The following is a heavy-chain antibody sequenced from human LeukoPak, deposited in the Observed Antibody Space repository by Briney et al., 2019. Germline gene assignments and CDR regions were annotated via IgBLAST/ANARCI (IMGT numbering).Heavy chain of an antibody. J-gene: IGHJ5*02. D-gene: IGHD1-1*01. CDR3: AGRGSNWTPRWFDP. CDR1: GFTFSSYS. CDR2: ISSSSSYI. Sequence: PGGSLRLSCAASGFTFSSYSMNWVRQAPGKGLEWVSSISSSSSYIYYADSVKGRFTISRDNAKNSLYLQMNSLRAEDTAVYYCAGRGSNWTPRWFDPWGQGTLVTVSS. V-gene: IGHV3-21*01.